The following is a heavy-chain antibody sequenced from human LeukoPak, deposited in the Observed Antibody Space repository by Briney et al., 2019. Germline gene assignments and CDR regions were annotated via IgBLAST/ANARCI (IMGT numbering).Heavy chain of an antibody. V-gene: IGHV3-48*01. CDR3: ARGPWLVPRWFDP. Sequence: GGSLRLSCAASGFSFSDYNFNWVRQVPGRGLDWVSYISNSATTTYYADSVKGRFSMSRDNVANSLYLQMNSLRAEDTAVYYCARGPWLVPRWFDPWGQGTLVTVSS. CDR2: ISNSATTT. CDR1: GFSFSDYN. D-gene: IGHD6-19*01. J-gene: IGHJ5*02.